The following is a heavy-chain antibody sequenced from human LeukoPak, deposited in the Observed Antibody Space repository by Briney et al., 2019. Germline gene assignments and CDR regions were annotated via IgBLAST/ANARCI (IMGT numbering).Heavy chain of an antibody. Sequence: PSQTLSLTCTVSGGSISSGNYYWSWIRQPAGKGLEWIGRFDTSGSTNYNPSLKSRVTISVDTSKNQFSLKLSSVTAADTAVYYCARNSIAAAAHYWGQGTLVTVSS. J-gene: IGHJ4*02. CDR2: FDTSGST. V-gene: IGHV4-61*02. CDR3: ARNSIAAAAHY. CDR1: GGSISSGNYY. D-gene: IGHD6-13*01.